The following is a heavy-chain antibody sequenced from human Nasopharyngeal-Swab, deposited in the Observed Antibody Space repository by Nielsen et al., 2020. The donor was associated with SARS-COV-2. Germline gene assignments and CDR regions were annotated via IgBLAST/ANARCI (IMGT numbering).Heavy chain of an antibody. Sequence: SSVKVSCKASGGTFSSYAISWVRQAPGQGLEWMGGIIPIFGTANYAQKFQGRVTITADESTSTAYMELSSLRSEDTAVYYCARLPGIAAAGRERYYYYMDVWGKGTTVTVSS. J-gene: IGHJ6*03. CDR3: ARLPGIAAAGRERYYYYMDV. CDR1: GGTFSSYA. D-gene: IGHD6-13*01. CDR2: IIPIFGTA. V-gene: IGHV1-69*13.